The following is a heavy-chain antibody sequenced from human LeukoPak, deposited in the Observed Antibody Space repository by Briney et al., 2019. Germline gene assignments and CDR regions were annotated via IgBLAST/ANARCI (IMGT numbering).Heavy chain of an antibody. CDR1: GYTFTGYY. J-gene: IGHJ1*01. D-gene: IGHD3-22*01. CDR2: INPNSGGT. V-gene: IGHV1-2*02. Sequence: GASVKVSCKASGYTFTGYYMHWVRQAPGQGLEWMGWINPNSGGTNYAQKFQGRVTVTRDTSISTAYMELSGLRSDDTAVYYCAREDYYDSSGYYKNKEYFHHWGQGTLVTVSS. CDR3: AREDYYDSSGYYKNKEYFHH.